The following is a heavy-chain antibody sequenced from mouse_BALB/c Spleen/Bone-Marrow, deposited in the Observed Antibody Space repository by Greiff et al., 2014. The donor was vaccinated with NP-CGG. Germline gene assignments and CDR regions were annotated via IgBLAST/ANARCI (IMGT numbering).Heavy chain of an antibody. CDR3: ARGSYYEGAMDY. D-gene: IGHD1-1*01. V-gene: IGHV2-9*02. Sequence: VQLVESRPGLAAPSQSLSITCTVSGFSLTSYGVHWVRQPPGKVLEWLGVIWAGGSTNYSSAIMSRLSISKDNSKSQVFLKMNSLQTDDTAMYYCARGSYYEGAMDYWGQGTSVTVSS. CDR1: GFSLTSYG. CDR2: IWAGGST. J-gene: IGHJ4*01.